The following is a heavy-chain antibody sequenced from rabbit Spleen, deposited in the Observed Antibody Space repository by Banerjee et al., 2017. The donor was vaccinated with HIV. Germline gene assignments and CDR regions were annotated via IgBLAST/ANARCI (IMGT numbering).Heavy chain of an antibody. V-gene: IGHV1S45*01. D-gene: IGHD4-1*01. CDR1: GFSFSNKAV. CDR3: ARETSSGWGIVSFYFTL. Sequence: QQRLVESGGGLVKPGASLTLTCKASGFSFSNKAVMCWVRQAPGKGLEWIACIYTDGSGDTYAASWAKGRFTISKTSSTTVTLQMTSLTAADTATYFCARETSSGWGIVSFYFTLWGPGTLVTVS. CDR2: IYTDGSGDT. J-gene: IGHJ4*01.